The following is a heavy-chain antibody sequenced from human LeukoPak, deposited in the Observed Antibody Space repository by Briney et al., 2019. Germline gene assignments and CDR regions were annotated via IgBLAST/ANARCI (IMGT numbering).Heavy chain of an antibody. V-gene: IGHV1-69*04. CDR2: IIPILGIA. Sequence: ASAKVSCKASGGTFSSYAISWVRQAPGQGLEWMGRIIPILGIANYAQKFQGRVTITADKSTSTAYMELSSLRSEDTAVYYCARDSPGAHYYFDYWGQGTLVTVSS. CDR1: GGTFSSYA. J-gene: IGHJ4*02. D-gene: IGHD3-10*01. CDR3: ARDSPGAHYYFDY.